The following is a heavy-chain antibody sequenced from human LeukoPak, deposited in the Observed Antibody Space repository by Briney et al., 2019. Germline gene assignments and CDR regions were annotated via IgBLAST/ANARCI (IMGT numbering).Heavy chain of an antibody. V-gene: IGHV3-21*01. CDR3: ARVYRSGDFDY. CDR1: GYTFSSYS. CDR2: ISSSSTYI. D-gene: IGHD6-19*01. J-gene: IGHJ4*02. Sequence: GGSLRLSCAASGYTFSSYSMNWVRQAPGKGLEWVSSISSSSTYIYYADSVKGRFTISRDNAKNSLYLQMNSLRAEDTAVYYCARVYRSGDFDYWGQGTLVTVSS.